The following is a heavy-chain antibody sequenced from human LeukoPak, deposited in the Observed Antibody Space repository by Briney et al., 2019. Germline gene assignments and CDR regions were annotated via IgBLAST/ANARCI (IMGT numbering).Heavy chain of an antibody. CDR1: GGTFSSYT. J-gene: IGHJ4*02. Sequence: ASVKVSCKASGGTFSSYTISWVRQAPGQGLEWMGWINPNSGGTNYAQKFQGRVTMTRDTSISTAYMELSRLRSDDTAVYYCARYYYDSSGYYPDYWGQGTLVTVSS. CDR3: ARYYYDSSGYYPDY. CDR2: INPNSGGT. V-gene: IGHV1-2*02. D-gene: IGHD3-22*01.